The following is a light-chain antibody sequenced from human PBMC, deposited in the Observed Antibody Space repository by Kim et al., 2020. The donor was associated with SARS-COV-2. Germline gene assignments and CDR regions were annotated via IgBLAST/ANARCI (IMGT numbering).Light chain of an antibody. Sequence: SSELTQDPAVSVALGQTVRITCQGDSLRSYYASWYQQKSGQAPVLVIYGKNNRPSGIPDRFSASSSGNTASLTITGAQAEDEADYYCNSRDSSGNHWVFGGGTKLTVL. CDR1: SLRSYY. CDR2: GKN. V-gene: IGLV3-19*01. J-gene: IGLJ3*02. CDR3: NSRDSSGNHWV.